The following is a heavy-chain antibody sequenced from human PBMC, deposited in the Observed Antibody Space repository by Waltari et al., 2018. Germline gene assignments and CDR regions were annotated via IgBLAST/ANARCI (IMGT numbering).Heavy chain of an antibody. CDR3: AKESWEWELLDY. CDR1: GFTFSSYA. J-gene: IGHJ4*02. Sequence: EVQLLESGGGLVQPGGSLRLSCAASGFTFSSYAMSWVRQAPGKGLEWVSAISGGGGSTYYSDSGKGRFTISRDKSKNTLYLQMNSLRAEDTAVYYCAKESWEWELLDYWGQGTLVTVSS. V-gene: IGHV3-23*01. D-gene: IGHD1-26*01. CDR2: ISGGGGST.